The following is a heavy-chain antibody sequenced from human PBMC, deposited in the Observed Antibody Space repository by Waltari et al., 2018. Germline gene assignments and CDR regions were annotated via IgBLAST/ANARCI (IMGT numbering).Heavy chain of an antibody. Sequence: QVQMVQSGGGVVQPGRSVKLSCAASGFTFRTFAMHWVRQAPGKGLEWLAVVSLDGDSNNHIDSLKGRINISRDNSKNTLFLQMNSLRPEDTATYYCARGRGFYDNFGDVAFETWGQGTLVIVSS. D-gene: IGHD3-22*01. CDR2: VSLDGDSN. CDR1: GFTFRTFA. CDR3: ARGRGFYDNFGDVAFET. V-gene: IGHV3-30*10. J-gene: IGHJ3*02.